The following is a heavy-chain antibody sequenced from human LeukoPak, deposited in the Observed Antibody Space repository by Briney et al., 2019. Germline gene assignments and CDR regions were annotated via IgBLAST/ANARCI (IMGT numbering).Heavy chain of an antibody. J-gene: IGHJ6*03. D-gene: IGHD3-3*01. Sequence: ASVKVSCKASGYSFTRYAINWMRQAPGQGLEWMGWINTNTGNPMYAQDFTGRFVFSMDTSVSTAYLQISSLKAEDTAVYYCARRDIREWPYYFYYMDVRGKGTTVIVSS. CDR1: GYSFTRYA. CDR3: ARRDIREWPYYFYYMDV. CDR2: INTNTGNP. V-gene: IGHV7-4-1*02.